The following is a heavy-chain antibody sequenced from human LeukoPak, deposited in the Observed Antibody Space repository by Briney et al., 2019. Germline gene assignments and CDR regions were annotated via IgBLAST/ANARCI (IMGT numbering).Heavy chain of an antibody. CDR1: GFTFSNFA. J-gene: IGHJ4*02. V-gene: IGHV3-23*01. CDR3: AKPFGFLEWLYGGYFDS. Sequence: GGSLRLSCSASGFTFSNFAMSWVRQAPGKGLEWVSAVSSDGINTYYTDSLRGRFTISRDNSKNTVFLQMHSLTAKDTAVYYCAKPFGFLEWLYGGYFDSWGQGTLVTVSS. D-gene: IGHD3-3*01. CDR2: VSSDGINT.